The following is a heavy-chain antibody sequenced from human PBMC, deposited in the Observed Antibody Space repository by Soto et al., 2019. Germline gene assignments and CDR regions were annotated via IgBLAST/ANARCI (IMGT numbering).Heavy chain of an antibody. CDR2: IYYSGST. D-gene: IGHD3-10*01. Sequence: PSETLSLTCTVSGVSIRSYYRSWIRQPPGKGLEWIGYIYYSGSTNYNPSLKSRVTISVDTSKNQFSLKLSSVTAADTAVYYCARRYGVAFDIWGQGTMVTVSS. J-gene: IGHJ3*02. CDR1: GVSIRSYY. V-gene: IGHV4-59*08. CDR3: ARRYGVAFDI.